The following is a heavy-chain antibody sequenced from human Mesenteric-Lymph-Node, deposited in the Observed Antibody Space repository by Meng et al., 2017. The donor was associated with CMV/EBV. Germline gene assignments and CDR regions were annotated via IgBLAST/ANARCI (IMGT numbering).Heavy chain of an antibody. CDR2: ITSGSTV. Sequence: GESLKISCAASGFTFSDYYMSWIRQAPGKGLEWVSYITSGSTVYYADSVRGRFTISRDNAKNSLYLQMNSLRAEDTAVYYCARPSGSGTYYAFDIWGQGTMVTVS. V-gene: IGHV3-11*01. D-gene: IGHD3-10*01. CDR1: GFTFSDYY. J-gene: IGHJ3*02. CDR3: ARPSGSGTYYAFDI.